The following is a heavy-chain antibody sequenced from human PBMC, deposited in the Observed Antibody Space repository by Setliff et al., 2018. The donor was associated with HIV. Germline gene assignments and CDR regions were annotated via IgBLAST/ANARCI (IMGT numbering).Heavy chain of an antibody. CDR3: AKGGGNYYDNSVQSYYFDF. Sequence: LRLSCAASGFSFSSYGMHWVCQAPGKGLEWVAVIWYDGSNKYYADSVKGRFTISRDNSKNTLYLQMNSLRAEDTAVYYCAKGGGNYYDNSVQSYYFDFWGQGTLVT. D-gene: IGHD3-22*01. CDR2: IWYDGSNK. V-gene: IGHV3-33*06. CDR1: GFSFSSYG. J-gene: IGHJ4*02.